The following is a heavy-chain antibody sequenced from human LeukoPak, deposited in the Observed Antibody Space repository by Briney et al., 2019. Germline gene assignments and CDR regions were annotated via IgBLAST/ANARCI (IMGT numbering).Heavy chain of an antibody. CDR1: GYTLTNYC. D-gene: IGHD3-10*01. J-gene: IGHJ3*02. Sequence: ASVKVSCKASGYTLTNYCMHWVRQAPGQGLEWMAIINPTVGSTTFAQKFQGRVIMTRDTSTSTVYMELSSLRSEDTAVYYCARDVSGYYYGSGRYDAFDIWGQGTLVTVSS. CDR2: INPTVGST. CDR3: ARDVSGYYYGSGRYDAFDI. V-gene: IGHV1-46*01.